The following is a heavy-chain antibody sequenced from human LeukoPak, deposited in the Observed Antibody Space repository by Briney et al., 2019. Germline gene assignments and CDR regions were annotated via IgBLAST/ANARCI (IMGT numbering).Heavy chain of an antibody. CDR3: ARRAGGYSHPYDY. V-gene: IGHV3-30*02. D-gene: IGHD4-23*01. CDR1: GFTFSHHG. CDR2: IRNDGSNH. J-gene: IGHJ4*02. Sequence: GGSLRLSCAASGFTFSHHGMHWVRQAPGKGLEWVAFIRNDGSNHYYADSVKGRFTIPRDNSKNTLYLQMNSLRAEDTAVYYCARRAGGYSHPYDYWGQGTLVTVSS.